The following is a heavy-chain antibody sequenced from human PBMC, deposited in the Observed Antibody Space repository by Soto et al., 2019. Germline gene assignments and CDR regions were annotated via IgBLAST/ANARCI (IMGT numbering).Heavy chain of an antibody. CDR2: IYYSGST. Sequence: LSWIRQNPGKGLEWIGYIYYSGSTNYNPSLKSPVTISVDTSKNQFSLKLSSVTAADTAVYYCARGYYGSGSYYNVDWFDPWGQGTLVTVS. D-gene: IGHD3-10*01. V-gene: IGHV4-59*01. CDR3: ARGYYGSGSYYNVDWFDP. J-gene: IGHJ5*02.